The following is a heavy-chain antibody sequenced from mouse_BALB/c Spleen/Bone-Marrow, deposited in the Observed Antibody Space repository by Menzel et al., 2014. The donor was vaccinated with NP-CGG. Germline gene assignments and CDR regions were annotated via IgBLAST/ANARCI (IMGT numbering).Heavy chain of an antibody. D-gene: IGHD1-1*01. J-gene: IGHJ4*01. CDR3: VGYSYDY. CDR1: GFTFNTNA. V-gene: IGHV10S3*01. CDR2: IRSKSNNFAT. Sequence: EVHLVESGGGLVQPKGSLKLSCAASGFTFNTNAMNWVRQAPGKGLEWVARIRSKSNNFATYYADSVKDRFTISRDDSQSMLYLQMNNLKTEDTAMYYCVGYSYDYWGQGTSVTVSS.